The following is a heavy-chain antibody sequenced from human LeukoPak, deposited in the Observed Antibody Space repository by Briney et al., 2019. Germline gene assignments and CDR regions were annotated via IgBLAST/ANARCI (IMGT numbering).Heavy chain of an antibody. V-gene: IGHV1-3*01. J-gene: IGHJ4*02. D-gene: IGHD2-2*01. Sequence: ASVKVSCKASGHTFTSYAMHWVRQAPGQRLEWMGWINAGNGNTKYSQKFQGRVTITRDTSASTAYMELSSLRSEGTAVYYCARRHCSSTSCYGFDYWGQGTLVTVSS. CDR3: ARRHCSSTSCYGFDY. CDR1: GHTFTSYA. CDR2: INAGNGNT.